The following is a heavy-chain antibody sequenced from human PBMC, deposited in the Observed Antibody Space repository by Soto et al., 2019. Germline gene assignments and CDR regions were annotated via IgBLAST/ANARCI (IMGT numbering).Heavy chain of an antibody. CDR1: GGSFSGYY. CDR3: AGEDCSRASFDSLFDY. V-gene: IGHV4-34*01. J-gene: IGHJ4*02. Sequence: SETLSLTCAVYGGSFSGYYWSWIRQPPGKGLEWIGEINHSGSTNYNPSLKSRVTISVDTSKNQFSLKLSSVTAADTAVYYCAGEDCSRASFDSLFDYWGQGTLVTVSS. D-gene: IGHD2-15*01. CDR2: INHSGST.